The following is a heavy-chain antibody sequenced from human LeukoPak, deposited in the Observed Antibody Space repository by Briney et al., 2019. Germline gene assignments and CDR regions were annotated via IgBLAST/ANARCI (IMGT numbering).Heavy chain of an antibody. J-gene: IGHJ4*02. D-gene: IGHD1-26*01. CDR3: AKDGESGSYYDY. V-gene: IGHV3-30*18. Sequence: PGGSLRLSCAASGFTFSSYGMHWVRQAPGKGLEWVAVISYDGSNKYYADSVKGRFTISRDNSKNTLYLQMNSLRAEDTAVYYCAKDGESGSYYDYWGQGTLVTVSS. CDR2: ISYDGSNK. CDR1: GFTFSSYG.